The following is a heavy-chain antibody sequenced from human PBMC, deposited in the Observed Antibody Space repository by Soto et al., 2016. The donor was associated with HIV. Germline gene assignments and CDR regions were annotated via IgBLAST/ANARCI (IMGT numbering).Heavy chain of an antibody. Sequence: QVQLVQSGAEVKKPGASVKVSCKASGYTFTSYDISWVRQATGQGLEWMGWMNPNSGNTGYAQKFQGRVTITRNTSIRTAYMELSSLRSEDTAVYYCARGRECSGGSCYYFDYWGQGTLVTVSS. V-gene: IGHV1-8*03. J-gene: IGHJ4*02. CDR3: ARGRECSGGSCYYFDY. CDR2: MNPNSGNT. D-gene: IGHD2-15*01. CDR1: GYTFTSYD.